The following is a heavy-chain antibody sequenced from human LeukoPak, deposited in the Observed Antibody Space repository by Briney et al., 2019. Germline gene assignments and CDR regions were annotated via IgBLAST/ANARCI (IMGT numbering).Heavy chain of an antibody. D-gene: IGHD3-10*01. CDR1: GFSLSTSAMC. Sequence: SGPTLLNPTPILTLTCTFSGFSLSTSAMCVSWIRQPPGKALEWLSLIDWDDDKYYSTSLKTRLTISKDTSKNQVVLTMTNMDPVDTATYYCARIMVRGVTHAFDIWGQGTMVTVSS. CDR2: IDWDDDK. CDR3: ARIMVRGVTHAFDI. V-gene: IGHV2-70*01. J-gene: IGHJ3*02.